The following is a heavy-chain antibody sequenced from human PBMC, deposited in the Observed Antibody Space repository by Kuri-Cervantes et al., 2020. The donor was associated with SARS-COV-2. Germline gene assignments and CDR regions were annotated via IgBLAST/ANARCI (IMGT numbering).Heavy chain of an antibody. Sequence: SETLTLTCAVFGSSISISNWWGWIRQPPGKGLAWIGYIYYSGSTHYNPSPKSRVTISVDTSKNQFSLKLSSVTAADTAVYYCARDTLHCSSTSCYYYDMDVWGKGTTVTVSS. J-gene: IGHJ6*03. CDR1: GSSISISNW. CDR3: ARDTLHCSSTSCYYYDMDV. CDR2: IYYSGST. V-gene: IGHV4-28*03. D-gene: IGHD2-2*01.